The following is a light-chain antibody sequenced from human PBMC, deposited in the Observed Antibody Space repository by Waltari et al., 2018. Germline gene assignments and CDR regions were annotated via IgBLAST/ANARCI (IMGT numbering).Light chain of an antibody. Sequence: AIRLTQSPSSLSASTGDRVTITCRASQGISSYLAWYQQKPGKAPQLLIYAASTLQSEVPSRFSGSGSGTDFTLTISCLQSEDFATYYCQQYYSYPWTFGQGTKVEIK. CDR3: QQYYSYPWT. CDR2: AAS. CDR1: QGISSY. J-gene: IGKJ1*01. V-gene: IGKV1-8*01.